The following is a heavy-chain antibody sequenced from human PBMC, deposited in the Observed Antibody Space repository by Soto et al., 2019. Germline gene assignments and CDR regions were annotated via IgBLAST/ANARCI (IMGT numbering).Heavy chain of an antibody. Sequence: PGGSLRLSCAASGFTFSSYDMHWVRQATGKGLEWVSAIGTAGDTYYPGSVKGRFTISRENAKNSLYLQMNSLRAEDTAVYYCARVSSGYYLVDYWGQGTLVTVSS. CDR2: IGTAGDT. V-gene: IGHV3-13*01. CDR3: ARVSSGYYLVDY. J-gene: IGHJ4*02. CDR1: GFTFSSYD. D-gene: IGHD3-22*01.